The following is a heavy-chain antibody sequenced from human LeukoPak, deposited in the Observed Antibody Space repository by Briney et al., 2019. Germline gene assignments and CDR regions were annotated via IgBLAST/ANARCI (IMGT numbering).Heavy chain of an antibody. CDR1: GGSISSGSYY. J-gene: IGHJ6*03. D-gene: IGHD6-13*01. CDR2: IYTSGST. Sequence: SQTLSLTCTVSGGSISSGSYYWSWIRQPAGMGLEWIGRIYTSGSTNYNPPLKSRVTMSVDTSKNQFSLKLSSVTAADTAVYYCARRGYSSSWNYYYMDVWGKGTTVTVSS. V-gene: IGHV4-61*02. CDR3: ARRGYSSSWNYYYMDV.